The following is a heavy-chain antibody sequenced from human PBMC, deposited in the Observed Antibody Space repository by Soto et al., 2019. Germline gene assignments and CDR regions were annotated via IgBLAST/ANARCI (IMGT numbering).Heavy chain of an antibody. CDR3: RAGTAAPGHYYYCATDV. D-gene: IGHD6-13*01. CDR2: IYYSGST. V-gene: IGHV4-39*05. J-gene: IGHJ6*02. CDR1: GGSIGSSSHY. Sequence: SETPSLTFTVSGGSIGSSSHYWDGIRQPPGKGLEWIGRIYYSGSTYYNASLEGRVTIAVDTSKNQLSLELSSVTAADTAVYYCRAGTAAPGHYYYCATDVWGQGTTVS.